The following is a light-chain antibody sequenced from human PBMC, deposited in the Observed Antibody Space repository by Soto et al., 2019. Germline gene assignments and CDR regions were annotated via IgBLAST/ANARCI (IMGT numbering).Light chain of an antibody. CDR2: GAS. CDR1: KSVSSSY. Sequence: EIVLTQAPGTLSLSPGERATLSCRASKSVSSSYLAWYPQNPGQAPRLLIYGASSRATGIPDRFSGSGSGAAFTLTISRLEPEGFAVYYCQQYGSSLMYTFGQRTKLEIK. V-gene: IGKV3-20*01. CDR3: QQYGSSLMYT. J-gene: IGKJ2*01.